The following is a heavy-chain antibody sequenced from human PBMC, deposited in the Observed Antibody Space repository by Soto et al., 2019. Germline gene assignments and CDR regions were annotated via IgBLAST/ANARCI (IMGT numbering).Heavy chain of an antibody. D-gene: IGHD2-2*01. V-gene: IGHV5-51*01. J-gene: IGHJ6*02. CDR3: ARHYCSSTSCYPVYYYYYGMDV. CDR1: GYSCTSYW. Sequence: GESLKISCKGSGYSCTSYWIGWVRQMPGKGLEWMGIIYPGDSDTKYSPSFQGQVTISADKSISTAYLQWSSLKASDTAMYYCARHYCSSTSCYPVYYYYYGMDVWGQGTTVTVSS. CDR2: IYPGDSDT.